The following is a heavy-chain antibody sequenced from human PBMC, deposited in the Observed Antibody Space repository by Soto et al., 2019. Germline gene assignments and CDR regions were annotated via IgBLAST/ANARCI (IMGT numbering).Heavy chain of an antibody. Sequence: PENLSHRNTVSAGSTRPGRYYGCWIRLAPGKGLEWIGSIYYSGSTYYNPSLKSRVTISVDTSKNQFSLKLSSVTAADTAVYYCARKEYSSSSGWFDPWCQATLVT. CDR1: AGSTRPGRYY. D-gene: IGHD6-6*01. V-gene: IGHV4-39*01. CDR3: ARKEYSSSSGWFDP. CDR2: IYYSGST. J-gene: IGHJ5*02.